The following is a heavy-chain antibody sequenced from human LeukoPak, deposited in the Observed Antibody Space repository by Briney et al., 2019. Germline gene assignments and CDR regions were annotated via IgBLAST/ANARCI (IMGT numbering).Heavy chain of an antibody. CDR3: AKASSRSTSCYVDY. D-gene: IGHD2-2*01. CDR2: LSVGGDST. V-gene: IGHV3-23*01. CDR1: GFTFGNYA. J-gene: IGHJ4*02. Sequence: GGSLRLSCVGSGFTFGNYAMNWVRHAPGKGVEWVSGLSVGGDSTFYVDSLTARFTISRDNSKNTLYLRMNSLRAEVTALYYCAKASSRSTSCYVDYWGQGTLVTVSS.